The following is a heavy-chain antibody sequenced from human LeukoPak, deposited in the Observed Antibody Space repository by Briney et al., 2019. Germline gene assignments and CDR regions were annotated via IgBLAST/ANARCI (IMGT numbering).Heavy chain of an antibody. Sequence: ASVKVSCKASGYTFTGYYMHWVRQAPGQGLEWMGWINPNSGGTNYAQKFQGWVTMTRDTSISTAYMELSRLRSDDTAVYYCAREPIGYCSSTSCPSYYYYGMDVWGLGTTVTVSS. D-gene: IGHD2-2*01. V-gene: IGHV1-2*04. CDR3: AREPIGYCSSTSCPSYYYYGMDV. J-gene: IGHJ6*02. CDR1: GYTFTGYY. CDR2: INPNSGGT.